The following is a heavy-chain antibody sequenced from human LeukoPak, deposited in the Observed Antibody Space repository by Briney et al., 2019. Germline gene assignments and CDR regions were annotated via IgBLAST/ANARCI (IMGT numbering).Heavy chain of an antibody. CDR3: ARAITASGWYLFLDY. V-gene: IGHV4-39*01. J-gene: IGHJ4*02. Sequence: SETLSLTCTVPSGSISSSSYYWGWIRQPPGKGLEWIGSIYYSGSTYYNPSLKSRVTISVDTSKNQFSLKLSSVTAADTAVYYCARAITASGWYLFLDYWGQGTLVTVSS. CDR2: IYYSGST. CDR1: SGSISSSSYY. D-gene: IGHD6-19*01.